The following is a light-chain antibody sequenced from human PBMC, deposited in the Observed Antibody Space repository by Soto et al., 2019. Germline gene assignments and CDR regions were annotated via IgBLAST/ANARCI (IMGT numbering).Light chain of an antibody. Sequence: EIVLTQSPATLSLSPGERATLSCRASQSVSSYLAWYQQKPGQAPRLLIYDASNRATGIPARFSGSGSGTDFTLTISSLEPEDFAVYYCQQRSNWPPXXTFGPXXXVDIK. CDR3: QQRSNWPPXXT. J-gene: IGKJ3*01. V-gene: IGKV3-11*01. CDR1: QSVSSY. CDR2: DAS.